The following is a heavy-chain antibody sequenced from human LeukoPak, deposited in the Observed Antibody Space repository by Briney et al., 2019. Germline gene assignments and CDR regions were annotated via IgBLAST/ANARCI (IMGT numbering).Heavy chain of an antibody. J-gene: IGHJ4*02. CDR3: ARSPYYYDSSGSLYYFDY. Sequence: PSETLSLTCAVYGGSFSGYYWSWIRQPPGKGLEWIGEISHSGSTNYNPSLKSRVTISVDTSKNQFSLKLSSVTAADTAVYYCARSPYYYDSSGSLYYFDYWGQGTLVTVSS. CDR1: GGSFSGYY. V-gene: IGHV4-34*01. CDR2: ISHSGST. D-gene: IGHD3-22*01.